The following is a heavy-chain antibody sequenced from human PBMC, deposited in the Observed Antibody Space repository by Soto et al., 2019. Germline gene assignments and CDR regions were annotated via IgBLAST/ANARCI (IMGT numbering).Heavy chain of an antibody. V-gene: IGHV4-59*01. Sequence: SETLSLTCTVSGGSISSYHWSWIRQPPGKGLEWIGYIYYSGSTNYSPSLRSRVTISVETSKNQFSLKLSSVTAADTAVYYCARTGVGVVVASKYYFYGMDVWGQGTTVTVSS. CDR2: IYYSGST. J-gene: IGHJ6*02. CDR3: ARTGVGVVVASKYYFYGMDV. CDR1: GGSISSYH. D-gene: IGHD2-15*01.